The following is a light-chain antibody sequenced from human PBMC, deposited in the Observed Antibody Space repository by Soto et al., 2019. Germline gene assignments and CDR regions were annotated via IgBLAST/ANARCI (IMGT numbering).Light chain of an antibody. J-gene: IGKJ1*01. CDR2: AAS. V-gene: IGKV1-27*01. Sequence: DIQMTQSPSSLSASVGDRVTITCRASQGISNYLAWYQQKPGKVPKLLLYAASTLQSGVPSRFSGSGSGTDVPITISSVQPEDVATYYCQKYNSAPWTFGQGTKVEIK. CDR1: QGISNY. CDR3: QKYNSAPWT.